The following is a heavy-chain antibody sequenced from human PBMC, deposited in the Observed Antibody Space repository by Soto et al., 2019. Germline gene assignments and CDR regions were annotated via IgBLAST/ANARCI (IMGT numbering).Heavy chain of an antibody. J-gene: IGHJ6*02. CDR3: ARGLRDSSGYYSDGMDV. Sequence: SETLSLTCAFYCGSFSGYYWSWIRQPPGKGLEWIGEINHSGSTNYNPSLKSRVTISVDTSKNQFSLKLSSVTAADTAVYYCARGLRDSSGYYSDGMDVWGQGTTVTVSS. CDR2: INHSGST. V-gene: IGHV4-34*01. D-gene: IGHD3-22*01. CDR1: CGSFSGYY.